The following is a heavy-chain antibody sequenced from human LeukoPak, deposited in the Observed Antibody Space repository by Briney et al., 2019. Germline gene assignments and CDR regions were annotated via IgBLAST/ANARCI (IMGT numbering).Heavy chain of an antibody. J-gene: IGHJ4*02. CDR3: ARVCGSYSWAFDY. V-gene: IGHV1-3*01. Sequence: ASVKVSCKASGYTFTSYAMHWVRQAPGQRLEWMGWINAGNGNTKYSQEFQGRVTITRDTSASTAYMELSSLRSEDTAVYYCARVCGSYSWAFDYWGQGTLVTDSS. D-gene: IGHD1-26*01. CDR1: GYTFTSYA. CDR2: INAGNGNT.